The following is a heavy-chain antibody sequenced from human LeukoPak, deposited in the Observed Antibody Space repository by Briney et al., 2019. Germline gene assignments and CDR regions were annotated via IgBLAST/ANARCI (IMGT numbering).Heavy chain of an antibody. V-gene: IGHV3-33*01. CDR2: VWSDGNGK. CDR1: GFTFSTYG. D-gene: IGHD4-17*01. Sequence: GGSLRLSCAASGFTFSTYGMHWVRQAPGKGLEWVALVWSDGNGKFYADSVKGRFTISRDDSKNTVYLQMNSLRAEDTAVYYCVSVLTVTFDSWGQGTLVTVSS. CDR3: VSVLTVTFDS. J-gene: IGHJ4*02.